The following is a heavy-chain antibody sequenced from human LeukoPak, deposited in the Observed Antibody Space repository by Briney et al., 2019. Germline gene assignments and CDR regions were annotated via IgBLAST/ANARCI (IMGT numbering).Heavy chain of an antibody. CDR1: GGSISSYY. J-gene: IGHJ4*02. D-gene: IGHD2-2*01. CDR2: IYYSGST. Sequence: SETLSLTCTVSGGSISSYYWSWIRQPAGKGLEWIGSIYYSGSTYYNPSLKSRVTISVDTSKNQFSLKLSSVTAADTAVYYCAREPIVVVPAAMQGEGCYFDYWGQGTLVTVSS. CDR3: AREPIVVVPAAMQGEGCYFDY. V-gene: IGHV4-4*07.